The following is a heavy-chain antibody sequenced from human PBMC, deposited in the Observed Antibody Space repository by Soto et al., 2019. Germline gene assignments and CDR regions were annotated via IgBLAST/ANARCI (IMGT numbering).Heavy chain of an antibody. CDR1: GFTFSSYW. Sequence: QPGGSLRLSCAASGFTFSSYWMHWVRQAPGKGLVWVSRVNSDGSSTSYADSVKGRFTISRDNAKNTLYLQMNSLRAEDTAVYYCAREGTYGDYRYYYYGMDVWGQGTTVTVSS. D-gene: IGHD4-17*01. V-gene: IGHV3-74*01. CDR3: AREGTYGDYRYYYYGMDV. CDR2: VNSDGSST. J-gene: IGHJ6*02.